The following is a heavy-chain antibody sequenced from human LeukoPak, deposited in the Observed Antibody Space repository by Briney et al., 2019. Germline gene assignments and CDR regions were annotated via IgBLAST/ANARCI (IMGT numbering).Heavy chain of an antibody. CDR1: GFTFRNYA. CDR3: AKEWYSSGYHGFDY. CDR2: IAASSGST. Sequence: GGSLRLSCAASGFTFRNYAMNWVRQAPGKGLEWVSSIAASSGSTYYADFVKGRFTISRDNSKNTLYLQINNLRDEDTAVYYCAKEWYSSGYHGFDYWGQGTLVTVSS. J-gene: IGHJ4*02. D-gene: IGHD3-22*01. V-gene: IGHV3-23*01.